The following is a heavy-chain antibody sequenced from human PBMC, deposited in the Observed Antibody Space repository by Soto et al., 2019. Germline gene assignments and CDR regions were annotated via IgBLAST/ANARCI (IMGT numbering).Heavy chain of an antibody. CDR3: ARDRFLFSRAGNWFEP. Sequence: QVHLVQSGAEVKRPGSSVKVSCKASGGTFSTFAISWVRQAPGQGLEWMGGIIPFFGTINYAQKFQGRLTITADESTGAAYMDRSSLTSEDSAVYFCARDRFLFSRAGNWFEPWGQGTLVTVSS. J-gene: IGHJ5*02. V-gene: IGHV1-69*01. CDR2: IIPFFGTI. D-gene: IGHD6-13*01. CDR1: GGTFSTFA.